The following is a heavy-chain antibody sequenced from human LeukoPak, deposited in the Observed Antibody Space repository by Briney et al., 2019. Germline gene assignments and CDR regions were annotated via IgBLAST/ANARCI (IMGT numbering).Heavy chain of an antibody. D-gene: IGHD3-3*01. CDR1: GGSISSSNW. Sequence: SETLSLTCAVSGGSISSSNWWSWVRQPPGKGLEWIGEIFHSGSTNYNPSLKSRVTISVDKSKNQFSLKLTSVTAADTAVYYCARGTSYDFWSGYYGYWGQGTLVTVSS. J-gene: IGHJ4*02. V-gene: IGHV4-4*02. CDR2: IFHSGST. CDR3: ARGTSYDFWSGYYGY.